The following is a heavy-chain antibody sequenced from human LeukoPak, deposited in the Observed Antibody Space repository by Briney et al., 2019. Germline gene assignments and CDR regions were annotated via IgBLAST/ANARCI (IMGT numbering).Heavy chain of an antibody. CDR1: GGSISSSSYY. CDR3: ARRGRDGYRNWFDP. D-gene: IGHD5-24*01. CDR2: IYYSGST. J-gene: IGHJ5*02. V-gene: IGHV4-39*01. Sequence: PSETLSLTCTVSGGSISSSSYYWGWIRQPPGKGLEWIGSIYYSGSTYYNPSPKSRVTISVDTSKNQFSLKLSSVTAADTAVYYCARRGRDGYRNWFDPWGQGTLVTVSS.